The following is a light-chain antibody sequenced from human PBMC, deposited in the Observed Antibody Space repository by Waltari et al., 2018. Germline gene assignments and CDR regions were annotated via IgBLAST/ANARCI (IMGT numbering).Light chain of an antibody. CDR2: ADD. CDR1: RSNIGNNA. V-gene: IGLV1-36*01. J-gene: IGLJ2*01. CDR3: AAWDDSLKGVL. Sequence: QPVLTQTPSVSEAPRQRVTISCSGSRSNIGNNAVNWYQQVPGKAPKLLVFADDLLPSGVSDRFSGSKSGTSASLAISGLRSEDEGVYFCAAWDDSLKGVLFGGGTKLTVL.